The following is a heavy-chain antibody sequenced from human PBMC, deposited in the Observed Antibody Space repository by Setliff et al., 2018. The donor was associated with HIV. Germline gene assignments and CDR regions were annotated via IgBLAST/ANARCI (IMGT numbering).Heavy chain of an antibody. Sequence: SETLSLTCTISGGSISSHYWSWIRQPPGKGLEWIGSVSYNGPTYHNPSLKSRVASFIDTSKNHFSLYLNSVTAADTAVYYCARHVSPEYSDYAHWYFDLWGRGTLVTVSS. CDR2: VSYNGPT. CDR3: ARHVSPEYSDYAHWYFDL. J-gene: IGHJ2*01. V-gene: IGHV4-59*08. CDR1: GGSISSHY. D-gene: IGHD5-12*01.